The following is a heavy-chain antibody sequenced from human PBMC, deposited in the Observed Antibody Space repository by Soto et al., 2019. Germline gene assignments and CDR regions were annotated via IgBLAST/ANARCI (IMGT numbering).Heavy chain of an antibody. CDR3: ARGRYFDWLSTPFDY. J-gene: IGHJ4*02. CDR1: GYTFTSYY. Sequence: ASVKVSCKASGYTFTSYYMNWARQAPGQGLEWMGIISAYSGNTNYAQKLQGRVTMTTDTSTSTAHMELRSLRSDDTAVYYCARGRYFDWLSTPFDYWGQGTLVTVSS. CDR2: ISAYSGNT. V-gene: IGHV1-18*04. D-gene: IGHD3-9*01.